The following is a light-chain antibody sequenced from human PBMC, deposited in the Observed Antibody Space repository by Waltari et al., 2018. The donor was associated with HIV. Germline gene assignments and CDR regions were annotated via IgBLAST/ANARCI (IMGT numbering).Light chain of an antibody. V-gene: IGLV3-1*01. J-gene: IGLJ2*01. CDR2: QDN. CDR3: QAWDSNTAI. CDR1: KLGDQY. Sequence: SNELTPPPSVSVSPGQTASITCSGSKLGDQYACWYQQKPGQSPVLVIYQDNKRPSGIPDRFSGSNSGDTATLTISGTQPMDEADYFCQAWDSNTAIFGGGTKLTVL.